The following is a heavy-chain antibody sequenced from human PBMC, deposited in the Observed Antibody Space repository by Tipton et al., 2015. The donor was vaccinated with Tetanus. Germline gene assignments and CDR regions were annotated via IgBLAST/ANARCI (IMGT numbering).Heavy chain of an antibody. CDR3: ARSAYYYDSSGYYYYYGMDV. V-gene: IGHV3-21*01. CDR2: ISSSSSYI. D-gene: IGHD3-22*01. CDR1: GFTFSSYS. Sequence: SLRLSCAASGFTFSSYSMNWVRQAPGKGLEWVSSISSSSSYIYYADSVKGRFTISSDNAKNSLYLQMNSLRAEDTAVYYCARSAYYYDSSGYYYYYGMDVWGQGTTVTVSS. J-gene: IGHJ6*02.